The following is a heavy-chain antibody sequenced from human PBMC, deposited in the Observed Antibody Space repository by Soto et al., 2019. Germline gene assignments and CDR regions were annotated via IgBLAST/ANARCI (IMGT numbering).Heavy chain of an antibody. Sequence: LCGGSISSGGYYWSWIRQHPGKGLEWIGYIYYSGSTYYNPSLKSRVTISVDTSKNQFSLKLSSVTAADTAVYYCARGDYGDYGVYWGQGTLVTVSS. CDR2: IYYSGST. CDR3: ARGDYGDYGVY. D-gene: IGHD4-17*01. CDR1: GGSISSGGYY. V-gene: IGHV4-31*02. J-gene: IGHJ4*02.